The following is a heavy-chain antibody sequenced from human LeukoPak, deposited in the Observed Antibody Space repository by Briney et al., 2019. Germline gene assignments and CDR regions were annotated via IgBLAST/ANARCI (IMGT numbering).Heavy chain of an antibody. D-gene: IGHD1-26*01. J-gene: IGHJ4*02. CDR1: GFTFSSYG. CDR3: AKRSGIVGATDY. V-gene: IGHV3-30*18. CDR2: ISYDGSNK. Sequence: PGRSLRLSCAASGFTFSSYGMHWVRQAPGKGLEWVAVISYDGSNKYYADSVKGRFTISRDNSKNTLYLQMNSLRAEDTAVYYCAKRSGIVGATDYWGQGTLVTVSS.